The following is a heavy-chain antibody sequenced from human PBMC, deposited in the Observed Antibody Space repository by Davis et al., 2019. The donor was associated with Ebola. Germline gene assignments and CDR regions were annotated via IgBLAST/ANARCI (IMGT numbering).Heavy chain of an antibody. CDR2: ISGSGGST. D-gene: IGHD2-15*01. CDR3: AKVSDIVVVVAALGWFDP. Sequence: GGSLRLSCAASGFTFSSYAMSWVRQAPGKGLEWVSAISGSGGSTYYADSVKGRFTISRDNSKNTLYLQMNSLRAEDTVVYYCAKVSDIVVVVAALGWFDPWGQGTLVTVSS. V-gene: IGHV3-23*01. CDR1: GFTFSSYA. J-gene: IGHJ5*02.